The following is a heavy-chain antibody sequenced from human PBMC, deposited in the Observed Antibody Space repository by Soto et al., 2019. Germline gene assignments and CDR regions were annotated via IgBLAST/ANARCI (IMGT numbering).Heavy chain of an antibody. Sequence: PSETLSLTCTVSGGSISGDYYHWTWIRQSPGKGLEWIGYIFYTGSVHYNPALKSRVTISVDTSKNQFSLKLSSVTAADTAVYYCARHPTIAELMVYATHYFDHWGQGTLVTVSS. J-gene: IGHJ4*02. CDR2: IFYTGSV. CDR1: GGSISGDYYH. CDR3: ARHPTIAELMVYATHYFDH. D-gene: IGHD2-8*01. V-gene: IGHV4-30-4*08.